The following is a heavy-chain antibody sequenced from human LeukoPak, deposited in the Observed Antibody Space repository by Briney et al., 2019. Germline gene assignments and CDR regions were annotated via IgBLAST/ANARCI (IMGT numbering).Heavy chain of an antibody. D-gene: IGHD4-17*01. Sequence: SETLSLTCTVSGGSISGYYWSWIRQPPGKGLEWIGSIYYSGSTYNPSLKSRVTISVDTSKKQFSLNLSSVTAADTAVYYCARHVLRRGPWFFEYWGQGTLVTVSS. CDR1: GGSISGYY. J-gene: IGHJ4*02. V-gene: IGHV4-39*01. CDR2: IYYSGST. CDR3: ARHVLRRGPWFFEY.